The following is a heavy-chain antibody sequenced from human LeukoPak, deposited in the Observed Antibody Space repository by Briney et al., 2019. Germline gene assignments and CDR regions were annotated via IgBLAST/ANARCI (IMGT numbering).Heavy chain of an antibody. CDR3: AREAAIQGGYYFDY. J-gene: IGHJ4*02. V-gene: IGHV4-39*07. CDR2: IYYSGST. CDR1: GGSISSSSYY. D-gene: IGHD2-21*02. Sequence: PSETLSLTCTVSGGSISSSSYYWGWIRQPPGKGLEWIGSIYYSGSTYYNPSLKSRVTMSVDTSKNQFSLKLSSVTAADTAVYYCAREAAIQGGYYFDYWGQGTLVTVSS.